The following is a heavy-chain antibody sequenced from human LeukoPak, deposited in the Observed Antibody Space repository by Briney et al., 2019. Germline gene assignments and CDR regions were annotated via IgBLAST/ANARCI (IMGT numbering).Heavy chain of an antibody. Sequence: SEPLSLTCAVYGGSFSGYYWSWIRQPPGKGLEWIGEINHSGSTNYNPSLKSRVTISVDTSKNQFSLKLSSVTAADTAVYYCARGRSGYSPLDCWGQGTLVTVSS. CDR3: ARGRSGYSPLDC. V-gene: IGHV4-34*01. J-gene: IGHJ4*02. CDR2: INHSGST. CDR1: GGSFSGYY. D-gene: IGHD5-12*01.